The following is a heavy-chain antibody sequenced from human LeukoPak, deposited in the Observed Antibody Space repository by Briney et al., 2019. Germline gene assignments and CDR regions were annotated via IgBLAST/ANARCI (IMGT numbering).Heavy chain of an antibody. CDR2: INPNIGGT. CDR1: GYTFTGYY. J-gene: IGHJ5*02. D-gene: IGHD2-2*01. CDR3: ARDVISDLVKPASDNWFDP. Sequence: ASVKVSGKASGYTFTGYYIHWVRQAPGQGLEWMGWINPNIGGTNYAQKFQGRVTMTRDTSINTAYLELSRLRSDDTDVYYCARDVISDLVKPASDNWFDPWGQGTLVTVAS. V-gene: IGHV1-2*02.